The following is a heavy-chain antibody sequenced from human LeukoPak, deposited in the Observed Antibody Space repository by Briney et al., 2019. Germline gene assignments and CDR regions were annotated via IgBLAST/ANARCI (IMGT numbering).Heavy chain of an antibody. CDR2: ISSGGSTI. CDR3: AGNYYASGSQFYDY. Sequence: GGSLRLSCAASGFTFSSYGMNWVRQAPGKGLEWVSYISSGGSTIYYADSVKGRFTISRDNAKNSLYLQMNSLRAEDTAVYYCAGNYYASGSQFYDYWGQGSLVTVSS. J-gene: IGHJ4*02. D-gene: IGHD3-10*01. V-gene: IGHV3-48*04. CDR1: GFTFSSYG.